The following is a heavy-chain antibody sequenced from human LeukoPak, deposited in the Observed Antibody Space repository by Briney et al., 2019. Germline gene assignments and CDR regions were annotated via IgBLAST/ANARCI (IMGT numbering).Heavy chain of an antibody. CDR1: GFTFSSYS. V-gene: IGHV3-21*01. D-gene: IGHD6-13*01. CDR3: ARDVGIATPGGAFDI. Sequence: GGSLRLSCAASGFTFSSYSMNWVRQAQGKGLEWVSSISSSSSYIYYTDSVKGRFSISRDNAKNSLYLQMNSLRAEDTAVYYCARDVGIATPGGAFDIWGQGTMVTVSS. CDR2: ISSSSSYI. J-gene: IGHJ3*02.